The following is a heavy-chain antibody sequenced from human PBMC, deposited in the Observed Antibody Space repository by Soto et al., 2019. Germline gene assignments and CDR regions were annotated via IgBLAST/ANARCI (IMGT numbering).Heavy chain of an antibody. V-gene: IGHV3-23*01. Sequence: EVQLLESGGGLIQPGGSLGLSCAASGFTFSSYDMSWVRQAPGTGLEYVSSISVTGSGTYYADSVKGRFTISRDNSKNTLYLQMNSLRVEDTAVYYCARTTTTKSRDYWGQGTLVTVSS. CDR1: GFTFSSYD. CDR3: ARTTTTKSRDY. J-gene: IGHJ4*02. D-gene: IGHD4-17*01. CDR2: ISVTGSGT.